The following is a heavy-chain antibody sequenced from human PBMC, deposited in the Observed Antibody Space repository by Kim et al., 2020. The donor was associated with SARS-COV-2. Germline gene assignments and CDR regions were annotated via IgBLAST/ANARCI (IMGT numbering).Heavy chain of an antibody. Sequence: GGSLLSCAASGFTFSSYSMNWVRQAPGKGLEWVSSISSSSSYIYYADSVKARFTISRDNARNSLYLQMNSLRAEDTAVYYCARAYSSGWTYFDYWGQGTLVTVSS. CDR2: ISSSSSYI. D-gene: IGHD6-19*01. CDR3: ARAYSSGWTYFDY. J-gene: IGHJ4*02. V-gene: IGHV3-21*01. CDR1: GFTFSSYS.